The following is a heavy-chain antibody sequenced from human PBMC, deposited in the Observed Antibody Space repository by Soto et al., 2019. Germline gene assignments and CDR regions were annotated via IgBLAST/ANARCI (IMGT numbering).Heavy chain of an antibody. V-gene: IGHV3-74*01. CDR2: ISGDGSST. CDR1: EFTFRSYW. J-gene: IGHJ3*01. CDR3: ARSLPGTYGAFDL. D-gene: IGHD1-7*01. Sequence: GGSLRLSCAASEFTFRSYWMHWVRQSPGKGLVWVSRISGDGSSTTYADSVRGRFTISRDNAKNTVYLQMDSLRAEDMAVYYCARSLPGTYGAFDLWGQGTMVTVSS.